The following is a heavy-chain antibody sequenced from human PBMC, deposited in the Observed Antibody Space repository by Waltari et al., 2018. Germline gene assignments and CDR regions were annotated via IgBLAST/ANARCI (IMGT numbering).Heavy chain of an antibody. CDR1: GGTFSSYA. D-gene: IGHD3-22*01. Sequence: QVQLVQSGAEVKKPGSSVKVSCKASGGTFSSYAISWVRQAPGQGLEWMGGIIPIFGTANYAQKFQGIVTITADESTSTAYMELSSLRSEDTAFYYCAPTGDYYDSSGYNYDYWGQGTLVTVSS. CDR3: APTGDYYDSSGYNYDY. J-gene: IGHJ4*02. V-gene: IGHV1-69*01. CDR2: IIPIFGTA.